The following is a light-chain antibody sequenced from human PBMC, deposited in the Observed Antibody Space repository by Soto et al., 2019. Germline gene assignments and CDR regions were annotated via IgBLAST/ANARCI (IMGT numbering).Light chain of an antibody. CDR1: QIINSY. CDR2: AAS. Sequence: DIQLTQSPSSLSASVGDRVTLTCRASQIINSYLNWYQKKPGKAPKLLIYAASSLHSGVPTRFRGSESGTDFTLTISSLQPEDVATYYCQQRGTFGLGTKVDIK. CDR3: QQRGT. V-gene: IGKV1-39*01. J-gene: IGKJ1*01.